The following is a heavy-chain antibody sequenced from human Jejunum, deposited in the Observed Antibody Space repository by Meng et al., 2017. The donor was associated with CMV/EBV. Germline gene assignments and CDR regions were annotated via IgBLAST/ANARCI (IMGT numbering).Heavy chain of an antibody. V-gene: IGHV4-34*01. CDR3: GMERVN. J-gene: IGHJ4*02. Sequence: QWRQQQGAAGLLNSSETLPLTCAVYGGSLSPYYWTWIRQIPGKGLEWIGEISHGGITNYNPSLKSRVTLLIDTSKNQFSLKLSSVTAAGTAVYYCGMERVNWGQGILVTRLL. CDR1: GGSLSPYY. CDR2: ISHGGIT. D-gene: IGHD1-1*01.